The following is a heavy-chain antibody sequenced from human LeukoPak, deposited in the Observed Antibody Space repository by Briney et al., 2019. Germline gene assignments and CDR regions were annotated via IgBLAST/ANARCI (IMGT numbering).Heavy chain of an antibody. V-gene: IGHV3-23*01. CDR2: NSDTGATT. D-gene: IGHD2-8*01. CDR3: AKDTSIGRYCTNGVCSPFDY. J-gene: IGHJ4*02. CDR1: GFTFSSYA. Sequence: GGSLRLSCAGSGFTFSSYAMSWVRQAPGKGLEWVSANSDTGATTYDADSVKGRFTISRDNSRSTLYLQMNSLRAEDTALYYCAKDTSIGRYCTNGVCSPFDYWGQGTLVTVSS.